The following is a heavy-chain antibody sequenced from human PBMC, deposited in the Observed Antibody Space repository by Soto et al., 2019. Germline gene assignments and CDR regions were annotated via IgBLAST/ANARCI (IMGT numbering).Heavy chain of an antibody. J-gene: IGHJ5*02. Sequence: SETLSLTCTVSGGSISSSSYYWGWIRQPPGKGLEWIGSIYYSGSTYYNPSLKSRVTISVDTSKNQFSLKLSSVTAADTAVYYCARRRKMVGTRGLENWFDTWGQGTLATVSS. CDR2: IYYSGST. CDR3: ARRRKMVGTRGLENWFDT. V-gene: IGHV4-39*01. D-gene: IGHD1-1*01. CDR1: GGSISSSSYY.